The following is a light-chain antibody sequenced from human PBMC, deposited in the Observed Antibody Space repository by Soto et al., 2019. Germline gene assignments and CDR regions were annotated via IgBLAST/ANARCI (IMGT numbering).Light chain of an antibody. CDR2: DVT. CDR3: SSYTDTKSLV. CDR1: SSDIGGYNS. Sequence: QSALTQSPSASGSPGQSVTISCTGTSSDIGGYNSVSWYQQHPGKAPKVMIYDVTKRPSGVPDRFSGSKSGNTASLTVSALQADDEADYYCSSYTDTKSLVFGTGTKVNV. V-gene: IGLV2-8*01. J-gene: IGLJ1*01.